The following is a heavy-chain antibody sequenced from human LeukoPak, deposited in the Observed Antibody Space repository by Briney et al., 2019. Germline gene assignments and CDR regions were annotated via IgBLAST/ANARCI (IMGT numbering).Heavy chain of an antibody. Sequence: GGSLRLSCAASGFTFSGYAMNWVRQAPGKGLEWVSSINGGGNTFYADSVKGRFAISRDNAKNSLYLQMNGLRAEDTAVYYCAKDGGLWVSAHWGDSWGRGTLVTVSS. J-gene: IGHJ4*02. CDR2: INGGGNT. V-gene: IGHV3-21*04. CDR1: GFTFSGYA. CDR3: AKDGGLWVSAHWGDS. D-gene: IGHD7-27*01.